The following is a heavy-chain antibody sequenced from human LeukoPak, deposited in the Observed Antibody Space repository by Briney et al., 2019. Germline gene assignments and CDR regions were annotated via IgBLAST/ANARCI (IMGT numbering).Heavy chain of an antibody. CDR3: AKRGVVIRVILVGFHKEAYYFDA. CDR2: INLNVGGT. Sequence: GGSLRLSCAASVFTSDAYVMRRGRAGPGGGRGRGSGINLNVGGTRSADSLKGRFTISRDNAKNTLCLQMNSLRAQNTALYHCAKRGVVIRVILVGFHKEAYYFDAWGQGALVTVSS. V-gene: IGHV3-20*01. CDR1: VFTSDAYV. D-gene: IGHD3-22*01. J-gene: IGHJ4*02.